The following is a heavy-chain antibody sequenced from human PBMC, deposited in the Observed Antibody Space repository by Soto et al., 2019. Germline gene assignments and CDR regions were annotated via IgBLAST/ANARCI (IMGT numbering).Heavy chain of an antibody. CDR1: GFVFGDYA. J-gene: IGHJ4*02. CDR2: VRSETYGGST. Sequence: GGSLRLSCSASGFVFGDYAVTWVRQAPGKGLEWVGVVRSETYGGSTEYAASVKGRFRISRDDSQSIAYLQMTSLKTEDTAVYYCTRGRGTSGWYADYWGKGVLVTVSS. V-gene: IGHV3-49*04. D-gene: IGHD6-13*01. CDR3: TRGRGTSGWYADY.